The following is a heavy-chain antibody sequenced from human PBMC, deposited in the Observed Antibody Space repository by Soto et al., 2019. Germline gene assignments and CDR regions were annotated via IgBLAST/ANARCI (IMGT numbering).Heavy chain of an antibody. CDR1: GYTFTSYD. Sequence: QVQLVQSGAEVKKPGASVKVSCKASGYTFTSYDINWVRQATGQGLEWMGWMNPNSGGTNYAQKFQGWVTMTRDTSISTAYMELSRLRSDDTAVYYCARDSGAAAGNDAFDIWGQGTMVTVSS. CDR3: ARDSGAAAGNDAFDI. D-gene: IGHD6-13*01. CDR2: MNPNSGGT. V-gene: IGHV1-2*04. J-gene: IGHJ3*02.